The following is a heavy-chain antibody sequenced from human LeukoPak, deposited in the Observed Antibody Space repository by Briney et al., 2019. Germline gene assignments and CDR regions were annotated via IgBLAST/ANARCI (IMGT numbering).Heavy chain of an antibody. CDR2: INPNSGGT. D-gene: IGHD6-13*01. CDR3: AREGIAAAGSIDY. V-gene: IGHV1-2*02. J-gene: IGHJ4*02. Sequence: GASVTVSCTASGYTFTVYYMHWVRQAPGQGLEWMGWINPNSGGTNYAQKFQGRVTMTRDTSMSTAYMELSRLRSDDTAVYYCAREGIAAAGSIDYWGQGTLVTVSS. CDR1: GYTFTVYY.